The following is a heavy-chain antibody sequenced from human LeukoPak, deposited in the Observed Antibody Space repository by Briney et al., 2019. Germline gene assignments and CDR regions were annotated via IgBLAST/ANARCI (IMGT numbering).Heavy chain of an antibody. Sequence: GGSLRLSCAASGFTFSRYAMSWVRQAPGKGLEWVSAISGSGGSTYYADSVKGRFTISRDNSKNTLYLQMNSLRAEDTAVYYCARGSAVTIFGVVIMSTFDYWGQGTLVTVSS. CDR3: ARGSAVTIFGVVIMSTFDY. D-gene: IGHD3-3*01. CDR2: ISGSGGST. V-gene: IGHV3-23*01. J-gene: IGHJ4*02. CDR1: GFTFSRYA.